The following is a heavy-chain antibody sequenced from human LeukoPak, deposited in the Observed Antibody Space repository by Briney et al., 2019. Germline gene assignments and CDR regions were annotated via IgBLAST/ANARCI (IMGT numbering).Heavy chain of an antibody. CDR3: ARQTGSGLFTLP. J-gene: IGHJ4*02. CDR1: GDSIRSDH. Sequence: KPSETLSLTCTVSGDSIRSDHWSWIRQPPGKGLEWIGYIHYSGNTKYNPSLKSRVTVSLDTSKNQISLRLTSVTATDTAMYYCARQTGSGLFTLPGGQGTLVTVSS. CDR2: IHYSGNT. V-gene: IGHV4-59*08. D-gene: IGHD3/OR15-3a*01.